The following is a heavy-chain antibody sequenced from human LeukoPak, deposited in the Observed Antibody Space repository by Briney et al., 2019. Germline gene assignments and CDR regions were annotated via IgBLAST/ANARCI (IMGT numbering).Heavy chain of an antibody. J-gene: IGHJ4*02. D-gene: IGHD4-23*01. V-gene: IGHV3-7*01. CDR2: VRHDGSDK. Sequence: GGSLRLSWAASGFAFSDFWRRWVRQAPGKGLKWVANVRHDGSDKYYVPSVSGRFTISRANDKNSLYLQMNSLTVEDTAVYYCATSHDRAGNDWGQGTLVTVSS. CDR1: GFAFSDFW. CDR3: ATSHDRAGND.